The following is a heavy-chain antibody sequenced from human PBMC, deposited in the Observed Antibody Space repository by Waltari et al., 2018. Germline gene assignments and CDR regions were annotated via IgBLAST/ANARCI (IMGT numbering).Heavy chain of an antibody. CDR3: VREGNWYFDL. V-gene: IGHV3-13*04. J-gene: IGHJ2*01. CDR1: GFTFRTYD. CDR2: IGTGGDT. Sequence: EVQLVESGGGLVQPGGSVRLSCAASGFTFRTYDMHWVRQVIGKGLEWVAAIGTGGDTYYPDSVRGRFTSARENARNSLDLQMNSLRAGDTAVYYCVREGNWYFDLWGRGTLVTVSS.